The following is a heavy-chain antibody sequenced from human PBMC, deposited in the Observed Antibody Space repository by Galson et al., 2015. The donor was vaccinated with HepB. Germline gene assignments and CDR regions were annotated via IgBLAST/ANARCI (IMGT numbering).Heavy chain of an antibody. D-gene: IGHD1-1*01. CDR2: TSMSGGST. CDR1: GFTFRRLG. J-gene: IGHJ4*02. CDR3: ARGTTSIDY. V-gene: IGHV3-23*01. Sequence: SLRLSCATSGFTFRRLGMTWVRQAAGERLVCFSPTSMSGGSTDYAASVKGRLTISRHNSNNMLYLQMNNLRVEDTAVYYCARGTTSIDYWGQGTQVSVSS.